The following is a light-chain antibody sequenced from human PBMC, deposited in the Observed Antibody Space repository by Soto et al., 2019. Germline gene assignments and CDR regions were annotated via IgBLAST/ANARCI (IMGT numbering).Light chain of an antibody. CDR3: QQSGSSRT. CDR1: QTVTNNY. V-gene: IGKV3-20*01. J-gene: IGKJ5*01. Sequence: EIVLTQSPGTLSLSPGDSATLSCRASQTVTNNYLAWYQQKPGQAPRLLISGASTRATGIPARFSGSGSGTDFALTISRLEPEDFAVYYCQQSGSSRTFGQGTRLEI. CDR2: GAS.